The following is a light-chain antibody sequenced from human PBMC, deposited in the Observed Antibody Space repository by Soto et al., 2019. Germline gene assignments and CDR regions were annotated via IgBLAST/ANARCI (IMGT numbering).Light chain of an antibody. J-gene: IGKJ1*01. CDR3: LQDYNYPWT. CDR1: QGIRND. V-gene: IGKV1-6*01. CDR2: AAA. Sequence: AIQMTQSPSSLSASVGDTVTITCRASQGIRNDLAWYQQRPGKAPNLLIYAAAGLQSGIPSRFRGSGSGTEFTLTITSLQPEDFATCFCLQDYNYPWTFGQGTKVEIK.